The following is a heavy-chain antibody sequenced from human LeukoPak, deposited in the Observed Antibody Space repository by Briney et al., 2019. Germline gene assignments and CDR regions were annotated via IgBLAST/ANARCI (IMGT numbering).Heavy chain of an antibody. CDR1: GPSISSPNW. V-gene: IGHV4-4*02. CDR2: IYHTGST. J-gene: IGHJ4*02. D-gene: IGHD3-22*01. CDR3: ARAYYYDSSAYYPLDY. Sequence: QTSETLSLTCAVSGPSISSPNWWSWVRQAPGQGLEWIGEIYHTGSTNYNPSLKSRVAMSIDKSKNQFSLSLRSVTAADTAVYYCARAYYYDSSAYYPLDYWGQGTLVTVSS.